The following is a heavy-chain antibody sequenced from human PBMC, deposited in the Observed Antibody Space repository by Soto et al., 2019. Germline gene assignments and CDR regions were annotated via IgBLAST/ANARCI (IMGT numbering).Heavy chain of an antibody. CDR1: GDTFSSYA. V-gene: IGHV1-69*01. J-gene: IGHJ4*02. D-gene: IGHD3-22*01. Sequence: QVQLVQSGAEVKKPGSSVKVSCKASGDTFSSYAINWVRQAPGQGLEWMGGIIPMFGTANYAQKFKGRVTITAGESRSTVYMELSSLRSEDTAVYYCARVGPAHYYDSSGYYSPLVYWGQGTLVTVSS. CDR2: IIPMFGTA. CDR3: ARVGPAHYYDSSGYYSPLVY.